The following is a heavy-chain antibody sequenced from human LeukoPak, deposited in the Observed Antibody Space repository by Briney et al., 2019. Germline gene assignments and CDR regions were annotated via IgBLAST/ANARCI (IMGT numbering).Heavy chain of an antibody. J-gene: IGHJ4*02. CDR2: ISNTGGT. Sequence: PSETLSLTCTVSGDSISRYYWIWIRQSPGKGLEWIGYISNTGGTNYNPSLKNRVAMSLDSSKNQFSLRLRSLTAADTAVYYCASARWLLSPFDNRGQGTLVTVSS. CDR1: GDSISRYY. CDR3: ASARWLLSPFDN. D-gene: IGHD2-21*02. V-gene: IGHV4-59*08.